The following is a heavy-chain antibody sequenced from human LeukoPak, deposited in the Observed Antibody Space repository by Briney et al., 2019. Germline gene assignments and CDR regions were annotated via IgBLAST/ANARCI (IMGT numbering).Heavy chain of an antibody. V-gene: IGHV3-15*01. CDR2: IKPKTDGGIT. D-gene: IGHD3-3*01. CDR1: GFPFTNAW. J-gene: IGHJ6*03. Sequence: PGGSLRLSCAASGFPFTNAWMTWVRQASGKGLEWVGRIKPKTDGGITDFAAPVKGRFTISRDDSKNMMYLQMNSLKSGDTGVYYCTTLLYDFWIGSDYYYHMDVWGKGTTVTVSS. CDR3: TTLLYDFWIGSDYYYHMDV.